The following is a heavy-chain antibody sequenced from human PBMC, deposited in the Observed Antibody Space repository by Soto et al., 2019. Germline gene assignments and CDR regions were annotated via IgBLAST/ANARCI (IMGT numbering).Heavy chain of an antibody. V-gene: IGHV3-43D*04. D-gene: IGHD2-2*01. CDR1: GFTFDDYA. CDR3: AKDGCSSTSCPSDYYYYYGMDV. J-gene: IGHJ6*02. CDR2: ISWDGGST. Sequence: TGGSLRLSCAASGFTFDDYAMHWVRQAPGKGLEWVSLISWDGGSTYYADSVKGRFTTSRDNSKNSLYLQMNSLRAEDTALYYCAKDGCSSTSCPSDYYYYYGMDVWGQGTTVTVSS.